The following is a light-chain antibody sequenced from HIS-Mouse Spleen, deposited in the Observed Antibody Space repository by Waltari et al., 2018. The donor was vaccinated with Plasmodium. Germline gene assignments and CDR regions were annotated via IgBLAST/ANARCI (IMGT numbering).Light chain of an antibody. CDR2: GAS. Sequence: EIVMTQSPATLSVSPGERATLSCRASQSVSSNLAWYQQKPGQAPRLLIYGASTRATGIPARLSGSGSGTEFTLTISSLQCEDFAVYYCQQYNNWSFTCGPVTKVDIK. V-gene: IGKV3-15*01. CDR3: QQYNNWSFT. J-gene: IGKJ3*01. CDR1: QSVSSN.